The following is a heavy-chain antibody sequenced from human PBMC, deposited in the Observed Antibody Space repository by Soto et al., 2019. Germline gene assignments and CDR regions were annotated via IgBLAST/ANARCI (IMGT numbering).Heavy chain of an antibody. Sequence: QVQQQQWGARLLKPSETLSLTCAEYGRSMSGYNWSWLRRSPVRGLEWIGEIGPTGDTKYGPSFMSLVTVSVDTSKYELSRRLTQVTAEDTATYLCARNGVGFGFDIWGLGTMVSVSS. CDR3: ARNGVGFGFDI. J-gene: IGHJ3*02. D-gene: IGHD3-10*01. CDR1: GRSMSGYN. V-gene: IGHV4-34*02. CDR2: IGPTGDT.